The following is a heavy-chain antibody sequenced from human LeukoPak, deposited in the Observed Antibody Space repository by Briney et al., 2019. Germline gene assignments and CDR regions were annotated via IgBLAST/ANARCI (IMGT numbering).Heavy chain of an antibody. CDR3: ARSPRLAPAGTEVRVEPNYYYYMDV. V-gene: IGHV1-8*03. J-gene: IGHJ6*03. Sequence: GASVKVSCKASGYTFSSYGISWVRQAPGQGLEWMGWMNPNSGNTGYAQKFQGSATITRNTSMSTAYMELSSLRSEDTAVYYCARSPRLAPAGTEVRVEPNYYYYMDVWGKGTTVTVSS. CDR2: MNPNSGNT. D-gene: IGHD6-13*01. CDR1: GYTFSSYG.